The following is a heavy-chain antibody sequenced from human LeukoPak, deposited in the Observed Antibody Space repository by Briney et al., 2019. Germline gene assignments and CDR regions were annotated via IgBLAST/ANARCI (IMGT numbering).Heavy chain of an antibody. J-gene: IGHJ4*02. D-gene: IGHD3-22*01. Sequence: GGSLRLSCAASGFTFSSYGMHWVRQAPGKGLEWVAVIWYDGSNKYYADSVKGRFTISRDNSKNTLYLQMNSLRAEDTAVYYCAREVAPTYYYDSSGYYYFDYWGQGTLVTVSS. CDR1: GFTFSSYG. CDR2: IWYDGSNK. V-gene: IGHV3-33*01. CDR3: AREVAPTYYYDSSGYYYFDY.